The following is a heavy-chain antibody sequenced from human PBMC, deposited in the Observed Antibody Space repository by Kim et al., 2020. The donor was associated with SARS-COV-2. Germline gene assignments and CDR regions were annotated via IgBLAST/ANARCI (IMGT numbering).Heavy chain of an antibody. CDR3: ARGGYDSSSHHNLTRYFDY. D-gene: IGHD6-6*01. Sequence: SETLSLTCAVYGGSFSGYYWSWIRQPPGKGLEWIGEINHSGSTNYNPSLKSRVTISVDTSKNQFSLKLSSVTAADTAVYYCARGGYDSSSHHNLTRYFDYWGQGTLVTVSS. J-gene: IGHJ4*02. CDR2: INHSGST. V-gene: IGHV4-34*01. CDR1: GGSFSGYY.